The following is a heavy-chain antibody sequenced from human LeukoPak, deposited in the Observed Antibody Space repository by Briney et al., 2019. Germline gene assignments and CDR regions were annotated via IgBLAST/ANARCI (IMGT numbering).Heavy chain of an antibody. D-gene: IGHD1-26*01. CDR2: VWRDEVTK. CDR1: GITFRTYG. V-gene: IGHV3-33*01. Sequence: GSLRLSCVASGITFRTYGMHWVRQAPGKGLEWVAVVWRDEVTKYYADSVKGRFTISRDNSKNTLYLQMNGLRAEDTAVYYCASAYGSYLDYWGQGTLVTVSS. J-gene: IGHJ4*02. CDR3: ASAYGSYLDY.